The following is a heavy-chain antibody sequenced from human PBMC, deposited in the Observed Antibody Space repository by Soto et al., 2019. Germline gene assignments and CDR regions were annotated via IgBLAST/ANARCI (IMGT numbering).Heavy chain of an antibody. CDR1: GGSISSGGSS. J-gene: IGHJ4*02. V-gene: IGHV4-30-2*01. CDR2: IYHSGST. D-gene: IGHD3-22*01. Sequence: PSGTLSLTCAVSGGSISSGGSSWTWIRQPPGKGLEWIGYIYHSGSTYYNPSLKSRVTISVDRSKNQFSLKLTSVTAADTAVYYCARGAVVNFDSWGQGTLVTVSS. CDR3: ARGAVVNFDS.